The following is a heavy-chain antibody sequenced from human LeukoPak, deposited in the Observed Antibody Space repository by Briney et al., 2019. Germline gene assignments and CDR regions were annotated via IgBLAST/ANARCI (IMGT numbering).Heavy chain of an antibody. CDR1: GGTFSSYA. CDR2: IIPILGIA. D-gene: IGHD3-16*01. CDR3: ASERYFGGFFDNETNY. V-gene: IGHV1-69*04. J-gene: IGHJ4*02. Sequence: ASVKVSCKASGGTFSSYAISWVRQAPGQGLEWMGRIIPILGIANYAQKFQGRVTITADKSTSTAYMELSSLRSEDTTVYYCASERYFGGFFDNETNYWGQGTLVTVSS.